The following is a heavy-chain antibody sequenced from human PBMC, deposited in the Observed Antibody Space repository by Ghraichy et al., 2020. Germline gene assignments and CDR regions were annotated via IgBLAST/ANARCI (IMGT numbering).Heavy chain of an antibody. CDR1: GFTFSSYA. D-gene: IGHD2-2*01. CDR3: ARETMYELGLNYFDY. Sequence: GSLRLSCAASGFTFSSYAMHWVRQAPGKGLEWVAVISYDGSNKYYADSVKGRFTISRDNSKNTLYLQMNSLRAEDTAVYYCARETMYELGLNYFDYWGQGTLVTVSS. V-gene: IGHV3-30-3*01. J-gene: IGHJ4*02. CDR2: ISYDGSNK.